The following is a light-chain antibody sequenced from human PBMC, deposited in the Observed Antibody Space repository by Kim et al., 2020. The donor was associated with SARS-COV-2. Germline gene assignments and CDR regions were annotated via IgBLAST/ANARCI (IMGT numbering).Light chain of an antibody. CDR2: ANT. CDR1: SSNIGARYD. CDR3: QSYDSSLRGSV. Sequence: QRVTISCTGSSSNIGARYDVHWYQQLPGTAPKLLIYANTNRPSGVPDRFSASKSDTSASLAITRLQAEDEADYYCQSYDSSLRGSVFGGGTQLTVL. V-gene: IGLV1-40*01. J-gene: IGLJ3*02.